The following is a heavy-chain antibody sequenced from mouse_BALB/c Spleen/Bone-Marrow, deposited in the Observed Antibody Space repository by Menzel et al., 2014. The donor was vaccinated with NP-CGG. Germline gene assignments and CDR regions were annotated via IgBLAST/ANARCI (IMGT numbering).Heavy chain of an antibody. V-gene: IGHV1-69*01. CDR2: IDTSDSYT. Sequence: QVQLQQSGAELGMPGASVKMSCKASGYTFTDYRIYWVKQRPGQGLEWIGAIDTSDSYTNYNQKFMGKASLTVDASSSTAYMQVSSLTSDDSAVYYCARGGHDFSLDYWGQGTSVTASS. CDR3: ARGGHDFSLDY. J-gene: IGHJ4*01. CDR1: GYTFTDYR. D-gene: IGHD2-4*01.